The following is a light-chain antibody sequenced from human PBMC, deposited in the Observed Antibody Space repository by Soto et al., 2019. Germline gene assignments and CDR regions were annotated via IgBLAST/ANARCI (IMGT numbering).Light chain of an antibody. V-gene: IGLV2-8*01. Sequence: QSVLTQPPSASGSPGQSVTISCTGTSSDVGGDNYVSWYQQHPGKAPKLMIYEGSKRPSGVPDRFSGSKSGNTASLTVSGLQAEDEADYYCSSYAGSNNLVFGGGTKLTVL. CDR3: SSYAGSNNLV. CDR1: SSDVGGDNY. J-gene: IGLJ2*01. CDR2: EGS.